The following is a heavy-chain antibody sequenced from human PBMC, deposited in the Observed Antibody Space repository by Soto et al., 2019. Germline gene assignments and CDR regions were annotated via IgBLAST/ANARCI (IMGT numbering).Heavy chain of an antibody. J-gene: IGHJ6*02. Sequence: PGGSLRLSCAASGFTFSSYWMHWVRQAPGKGLVWVSRINSDGSSTSYADSVKGRFTISRDNAKNTLYLQMNSLRAEDTAVYYCARDLSLIFPIVPHQKIYYYYGMDVWGQGTTVTVSS. V-gene: IGHV3-74*01. CDR3: ARDLSLIFPIVPHQKIYYYYGMDV. CDR2: INSDGSST. D-gene: IGHD2-2*01. CDR1: GFTFSSYW.